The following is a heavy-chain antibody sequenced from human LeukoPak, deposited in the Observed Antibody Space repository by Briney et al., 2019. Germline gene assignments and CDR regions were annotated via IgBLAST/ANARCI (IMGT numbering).Heavy chain of an antibody. D-gene: IGHD2-2*01. J-gene: IGHJ4*02. Sequence: PGGSLRLSXAASGFTFSSYWMHWVRQAPGKGLVWASRINNDGSSTSYADSVKGRFTISRDNAKNTLYLQMNSLRAEDTAVYYCARAYCSSISCYYYFDYWGQGTLVTVSS. V-gene: IGHV3-74*01. CDR3: ARAYCSSISCYYYFDY. CDR2: INNDGSST. CDR1: GFTFSSYW.